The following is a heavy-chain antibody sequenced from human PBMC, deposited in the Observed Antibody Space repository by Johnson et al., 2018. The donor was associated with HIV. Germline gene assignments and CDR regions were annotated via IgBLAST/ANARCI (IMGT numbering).Heavy chain of an antibody. D-gene: IGHD1-7*01. CDR3: TTDANWNYGQGAFDV. Sequence: MQLVESGGGLVKPGGSLRVSCAASGFSFSNAWMSWVRQAPGKGLEWVGRIKSKPDGGTTDYAAPVKGRFTISRDDSENKLYLQMKSLKTEDTAVYYCTTDANWNYGQGAFDVWGQGTTVTVSS. V-gene: IGHV3-15*01. CDR1: GFSFSNAW. J-gene: IGHJ3*01. CDR2: IKSKPDGGTT.